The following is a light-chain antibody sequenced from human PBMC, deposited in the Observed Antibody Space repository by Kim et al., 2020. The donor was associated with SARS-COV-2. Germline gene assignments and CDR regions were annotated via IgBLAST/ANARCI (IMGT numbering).Light chain of an antibody. J-gene: IGLJ3*02. CDR1: SGHSSYA. Sequence: SVNLPCTLSSGHSSYAIAWHQQQPEKGPRYLMKLNCDGSHSKGDGIPDRFSGSSSGAERYLTISSLQSEDEADYYCQTWGTGIWVFGGGTQLTVL. V-gene: IGLV4-69*01. CDR2: LNCDGSH. CDR3: QTWGTGIWV.